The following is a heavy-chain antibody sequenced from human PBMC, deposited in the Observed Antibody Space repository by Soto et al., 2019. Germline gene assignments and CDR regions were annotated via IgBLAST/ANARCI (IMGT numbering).Heavy chain of an antibody. D-gene: IGHD6-13*01. V-gene: IGHV3-23*01. Sequence: PGGFLRLSCAASGFTFSSYAMSWVRQAPGKGLEWVSAISGSGDSTYYADSVKGRFTISRDTSKNTLYLQMDSLRAEDTALYYCAKSYSSNWYDYFDYWGQGTLVTVSS. CDR3: AKSYSSNWYDYFDY. CDR1: GFTFSSYA. CDR2: ISGSGDST. J-gene: IGHJ4*02.